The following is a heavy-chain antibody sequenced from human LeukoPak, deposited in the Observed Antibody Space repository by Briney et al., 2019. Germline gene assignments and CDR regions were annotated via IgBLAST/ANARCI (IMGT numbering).Heavy chain of an antibody. J-gene: IGHJ4*02. CDR2: ISSGSTYI. CDR3: ARPGGYYGSGSYLDY. Sequence: KPGGSLRLSCTASGFTFSSYSMNWVRQAPGKGLEWVSSISSGSTYIYYADSVKGRFIVSRDNAKNSLYLQMNSLRAEDTAVYYCARPGGYYGSGSYLDYWGQGTLVTVSS. D-gene: IGHD3-10*01. V-gene: IGHV3-21*04. CDR1: GFTFSSYS.